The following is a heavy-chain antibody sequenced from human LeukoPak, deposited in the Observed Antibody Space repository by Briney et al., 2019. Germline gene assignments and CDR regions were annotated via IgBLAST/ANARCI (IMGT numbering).Heavy chain of an antibody. Sequence: SQTLSLTCTVSGGSISSYYWSWIRQPPGKGLEWIGYIYYSGSTNYNPSLKSRVTISVDTSKNQFSLKLSSVTAADTAVYYCARHHSSGWYKVTHFDYWGQGTLVTVSS. CDR1: GGSISSYY. V-gene: IGHV4-59*01. J-gene: IGHJ4*02. CDR2: IYYSGST. CDR3: ARHHSSGWYKVTHFDY. D-gene: IGHD6-19*01.